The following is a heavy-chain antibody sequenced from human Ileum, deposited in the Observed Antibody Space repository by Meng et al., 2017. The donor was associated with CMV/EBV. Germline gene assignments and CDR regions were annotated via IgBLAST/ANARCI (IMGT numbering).Heavy chain of an antibody. CDR1: GFTFSSYG. J-gene: IGHJ3*02. CDR2: IRYDGSNK. CDR3: ATNGGGELRDAFDI. V-gene: IGHV3-30*02. D-gene: IGHD1-26*01. Sequence: GESLKISCAASGFTFSSYGMHWVRQAPGKGLEWVAFIRYDGSNKYYADSVKGRFTISRDNSKNTLYLQMNSLRAEDTAVYYCATNGGGELRDAFDIWGQGTMVTVSS.